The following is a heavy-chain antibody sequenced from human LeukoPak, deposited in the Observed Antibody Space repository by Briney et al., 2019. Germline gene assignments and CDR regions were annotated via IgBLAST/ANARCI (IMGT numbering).Heavy chain of an antibody. CDR1: GFTFSNAW. Sequence: GGSLRLSCAASGFTFSNAWMSWVRQAPGKGLEWVGRIESKTDGGTTDYAAPVKGRFTISRDDSKNTLYLQMNSLKTEDTAVYYCTTIDSRGFDYWGQGTLVTVSS. D-gene: IGHD3-22*01. V-gene: IGHV3-15*04. CDR2: IESKTDGGTT. CDR3: TTIDSRGFDY. J-gene: IGHJ4*02.